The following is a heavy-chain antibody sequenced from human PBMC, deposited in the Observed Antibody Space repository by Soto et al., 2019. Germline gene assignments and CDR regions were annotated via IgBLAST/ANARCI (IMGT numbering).Heavy chain of an antibody. J-gene: IGHJ4*02. CDR3: ARGITMVRGVILNDY. D-gene: IGHD3-10*01. CDR2: ISAYNGNT. CDR1: GYTFTSYG. Sequence: ASVKVSCKASGYTFTSYGISWVRQAPGQGLEWMGWISAYNGNTNYAQKLQGRVTMTTDTSTSTAYMELRSLRSDDTAVYYCARGITMVRGVILNDYWGQGTLVTVSS. V-gene: IGHV1-18*01.